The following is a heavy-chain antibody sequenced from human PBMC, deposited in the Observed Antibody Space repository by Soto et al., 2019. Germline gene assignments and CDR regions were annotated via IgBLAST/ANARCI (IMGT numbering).Heavy chain of an antibody. Sequence: SETLTLTCTVSGGSISSGDYYWSWIRQPPGKGLEWIGYIYYSGSTYYNPSLKSRVTISVDTSKNQFSLKLTSVTAADTAVYYCARDKITGLFDYWGQGTLVTVSS. V-gene: IGHV4-30-4*01. CDR2: IYYSGST. D-gene: IGHD2-8*02. J-gene: IGHJ4*02. CDR3: ARDKITGLFDY. CDR1: GGSISSGDYY.